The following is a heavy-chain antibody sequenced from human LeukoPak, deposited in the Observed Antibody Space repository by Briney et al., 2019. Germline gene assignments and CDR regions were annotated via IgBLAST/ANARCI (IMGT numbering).Heavy chain of an antibody. CDR1: GFTFSNYY. CDR3: ARDHRYCSGGSCYSRGWFDP. Sequence: GGSLRLSCAASGFTFSNYYMNWVRQAPGKGLEWVANIKEDGSEKYYMDFVRGRFTISRDNSKNTLYLQMNSLRADDTAVYYCARDHRYCSGGSCYSRGWFDPWGQGTLVTVSS. J-gene: IGHJ5*02. V-gene: IGHV3-7*03. D-gene: IGHD2-15*01. CDR2: IKEDGSEK.